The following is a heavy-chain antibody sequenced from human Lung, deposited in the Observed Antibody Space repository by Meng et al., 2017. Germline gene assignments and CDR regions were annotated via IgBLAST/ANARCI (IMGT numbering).Heavy chain of an antibody. Sequence: QVRLQHGAAGLLKPRETFSLTGVVSGGSFSDYYWSWIRQPPGKGLEWIGEINHSGSTNYNPSLESRATISVDTSQNNLSLKLSSVTAADSAVYYCARGPTTMAHDFDYWGQGTLVTVSS. J-gene: IGHJ4*02. CDR3: ARGPTTMAHDFDY. D-gene: IGHD4-11*01. CDR1: GGSFSDYY. V-gene: IGHV4-34*01. CDR2: INHSGST.